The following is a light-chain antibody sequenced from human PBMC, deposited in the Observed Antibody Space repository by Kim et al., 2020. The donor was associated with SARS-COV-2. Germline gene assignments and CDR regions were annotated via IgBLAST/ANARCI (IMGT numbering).Light chain of an antibody. J-gene: IGKJ4*01. CDR2: DAS. V-gene: IGKV1-33*01. Sequence: DIQMTQSPSSLSASVGDRVTITCQASQDITNYLNWYQQKPGKAPKLLIYDASNLETGVPSRFSGRGSGTDFTFTISSLQPEDTATYYCQQYDRRLSFGGGTKVDIK. CDR1: QDITNY. CDR3: QQYDRRLS.